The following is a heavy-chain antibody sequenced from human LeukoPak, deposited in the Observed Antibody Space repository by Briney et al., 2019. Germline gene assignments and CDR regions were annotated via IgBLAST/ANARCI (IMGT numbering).Heavy chain of an antibody. Sequence: GGSLRLSCAASGFTFSSSAMSWVRQASGKGLEWVSDISGSGGTTHYADSVKGRFTTSRDNSKNTVNLQMNSLRAEDTAVYYCAKVYVSSWSQHGYWGQGTLVTVSS. J-gene: IGHJ4*02. CDR1: GFTFSSSA. CDR2: ISGSGGTT. D-gene: IGHD6-13*01. CDR3: AKVYVSSWSQHGY. V-gene: IGHV3-23*01.